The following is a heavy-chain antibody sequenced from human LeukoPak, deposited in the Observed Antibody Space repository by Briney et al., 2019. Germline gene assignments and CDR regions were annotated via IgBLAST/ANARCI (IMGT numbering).Heavy chain of an antibody. Sequence: GGSLRLSCAASGFTFSSYAMHWVRQAPDKGLEWVAVISYDGSNKYYADSVKGRFTISRDNSKNTLYLQMNSLRAEDTAVYYCARDWHCSSTSCYTGGYNWFDPWGQGTLVTVSS. CDR1: GFTFSSYA. J-gene: IGHJ5*02. D-gene: IGHD2-2*02. CDR3: ARDWHCSSTSCYTGGYNWFDP. CDR2: ISYDGSNK. V-gene: IGHV3-30-3*01.